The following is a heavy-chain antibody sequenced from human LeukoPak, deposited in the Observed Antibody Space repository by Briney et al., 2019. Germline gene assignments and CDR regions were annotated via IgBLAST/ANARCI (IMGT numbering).Heavy chain of an antibody. J-gene: IGHJ4*02. V-gene: IGHV4-59*08. CDR3: ARLPLVGATPYDY. CDR1: GGSISSYY. Sequence: SETLSLTCTVSGGSISSYYWSWIRQPPWKGLEWIGYIYYSGSTNYNPSLKSRVTISVDTSKNQFSLKLSSVTAADTAVYYCARLPLVGATPYDYWGQGTLVTVSS. CDR2: IYYSGST. D-gene: IGHD1-26*01.